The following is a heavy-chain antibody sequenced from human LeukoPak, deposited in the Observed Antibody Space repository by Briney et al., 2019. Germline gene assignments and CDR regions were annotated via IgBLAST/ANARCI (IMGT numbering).Heavy chain of an antibody. CDR1: SFSFSKYA. CDR2: ASASGGET. J-gene: IGHJ5*02. Sequence: GRSLRPSLAASSFSFSKYAMDGSRQAPGKGLEWVSAASASGGETFYADSVKGRFTLSRDSSQNTLYLQMNSLRAEDTAIYFCAKSSCSSNVCYRPHADTWFNPWGQGTLVTVSS. CDR3: AKSSCSSNVCYRPHADTWFNP. D-gene: IGHD2-2*01. V-gene: IGHV3-23*01.